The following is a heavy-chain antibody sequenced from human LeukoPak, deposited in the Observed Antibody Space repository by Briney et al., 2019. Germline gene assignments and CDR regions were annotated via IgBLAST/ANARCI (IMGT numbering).Heavy chain of an antibody. CDR3: AKDSGYSSSYFDY. D-gene: IGHD6-13*01. CDR2: ISYDGSNK. V-gene: IGHV3-30*18. Sequence: GGSLRLSCAASGFTFSSYGMHWVRQAPGKGLNGWAVISYDGSNKYYADSVKGRFAISRDNSKNTLYLQMNSLRAEDTAVYYCAKDSGYSSSYFDYWGQGTLVTVSS. CDR1: GFTFSSYG. J-gene: IGHJ4*02.